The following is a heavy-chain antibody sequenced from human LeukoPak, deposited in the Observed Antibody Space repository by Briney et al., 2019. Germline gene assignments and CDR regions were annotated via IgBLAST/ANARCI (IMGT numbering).Heavy chain of an antibody. Sequence: GSLRLSCAASGFTFSDYGLHWVRQAPGKGLEWVALIWHDGSNKYYADSVMGRFTISRDNSKNTVYLQMNSLRAEDTAMYYCAKDGDAYTEFYYYYMDVWGNGTTVTVSS. CDR3: AKDGDAYTEFYYYYMDV. J-gene: IGHJ6*03. CDR1: GFTFSDYG. V-gene: IGHV3-33*06. CDR2: IWHDGSNK. D-gene: IGHD5-24*01.